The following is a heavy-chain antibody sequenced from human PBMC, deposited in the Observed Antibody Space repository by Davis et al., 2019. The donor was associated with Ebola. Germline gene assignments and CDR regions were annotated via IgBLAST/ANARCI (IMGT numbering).Heavy chain of an antibody. V-gene: IGHV5-10-1*01. CDR2: IDPSDSYT. CDR3: ARHDNRYFQH. CDR1: GYSFTSYW. D-gene: IGHD1-14*01. J-gene: IGHJ1*01. Sequence: GESLKISCKGSGYSFTSYWISWVRQMPGKGLEWMGRIDPSDSYTNYSPSFQGHVTISADNSISTAYLQWSSLKDSDTAMYYCARHDNRYFQHWGQGTLVTVSS.